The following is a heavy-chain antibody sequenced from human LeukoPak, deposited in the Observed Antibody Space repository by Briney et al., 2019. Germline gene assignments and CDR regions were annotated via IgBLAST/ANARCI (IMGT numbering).Heavy chain of an antibody. CDR1: GFTFSTYG. CDR3: ARDEITMIVVPPAFDI. J-gene: IGHJ3*02. Sequence: GGSLRLSCVASGFTFSTYGMNWVRQAPGKGLEWVAVISHHGSNKFYADSVKGRFTISRDNSNNMVYLQMNGLRAEDTAVYYCARDEITMIVVPPAFDIWGQGTMVTVSS. D-gene: IGHD3-22*01. CDR2: ISHHGSNK. V-gene: IGHV3-30*03.